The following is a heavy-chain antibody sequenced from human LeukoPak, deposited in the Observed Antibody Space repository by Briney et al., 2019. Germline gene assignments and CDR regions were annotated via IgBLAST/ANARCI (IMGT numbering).Heavy chain of an antibody. D-gene: IGHD2-2*01. J-gene: IGHJ4*02. CDR2: FDSEDNEI. CDR3: AAGAQLPIDY. Sequence: GASVKVSCKVSGYALTELSILWVRQAHGKGLEWMGGFDSEDNEIIYAQKFQGRVTMTEDTPTDTAYMELSSLTSEDTAIYYCAAGAQLPIDYWGQGTLVTVSS. V-gene: IGHV1-24*01. CDR1: GYALTELS.